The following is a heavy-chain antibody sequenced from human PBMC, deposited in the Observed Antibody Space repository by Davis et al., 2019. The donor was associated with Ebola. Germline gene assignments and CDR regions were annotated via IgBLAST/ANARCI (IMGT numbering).Heavy chain of an antibody. CDR3: ARGLTNVIEPMGTGGYNWFDS. D-gene: IGHD3-22*01. J-gene: IGHJ5*01. Sequence: PGGSLRLSCAASGFTFGSSAMSWVRQAPGKGLELVSVISGSGGTTYYEDSVKGRFTISRDNSKNTLFLQMNSLRAEDTAVYYCARGLTNVIEPMGTGGYNWFDSWGQGTLVTVSS. CDR1: GFTFGSSA. V-gene: IGHV3-23*01. CDR2: ISGSGGTT.